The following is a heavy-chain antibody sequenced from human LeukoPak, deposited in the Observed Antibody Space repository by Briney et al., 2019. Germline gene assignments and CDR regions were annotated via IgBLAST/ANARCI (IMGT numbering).Heavy chain of an antibody. CDR3: ARDVVRGSGGDV. D-gene: IGHD3-10*01. V-gene: IGHV3-48*03. CDR2: ISSSGSTI. CDR1: GFTFSSYE. Sequence: GGSLRLSCAASGFTFSSYEMNWVRQAPGKGLEWVSYISSSGSTIYYADSVKGRFTISRDNAKNSLYLQMNSLRAEDTAVYYCARDVVRGSGGDVWGKGTTVTISS. J-gene: IGHJ6*04.